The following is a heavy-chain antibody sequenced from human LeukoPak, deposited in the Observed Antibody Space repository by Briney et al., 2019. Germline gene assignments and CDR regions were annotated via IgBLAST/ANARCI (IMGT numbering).Heavy chain of an antibody. V-gene: IGHV4-59*01. D-gene: IGHD6-6*01. CDR1: GGSLSSYY. CDR3: ARGSAARPYDY. CDR2: IYYSGST. J-gene: IGHJ4*02. Sequence: PSETLSLTCTVYGGSLSSYYWSWIRQPPGKGLEWIGYIYYSGSTNYNPSLKSRVTISVDTSKNQFSLKLSSVTAADTAVYYCARGSAARPYDYWGQGTLVTVSS.